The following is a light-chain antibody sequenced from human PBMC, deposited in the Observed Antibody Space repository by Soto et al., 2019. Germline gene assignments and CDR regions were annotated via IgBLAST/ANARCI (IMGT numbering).Light chain of an antibody. Sequence: EIVLTQSPGTLSLPPGERATLSCRAIQSVTSSYLTWYQQKPGQAPRLLIYGTSSRATGIPDRFSGSGSGTDFTLTISRLEPEDFAVYFCQRYGSSPLITFGQGTRLEIK. CDR2: GTS. CDR1: QSVTSSY. J-gene: IGKJ5*01. CDR3: QRYGSSPLIT. V-gene: IGKV3-20*01.